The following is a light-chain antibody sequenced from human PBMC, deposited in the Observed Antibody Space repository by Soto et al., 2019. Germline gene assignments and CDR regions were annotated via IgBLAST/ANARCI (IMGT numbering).Light chain of an antibody. Sequence: DIQMTQSPSSLSASTGDRVTITCRASQSISSYLNWYQQKPGKAPKLLIYAASSLQSGVPSRFSGSGSGTDFTLTISSLQPEDFATYYCQQLHDYPITFGQGTRLEIK. J-gene: IGKJ5*01. CDR1: QSISSY. CDR2: AAS. CDR3: QQLHDYPIT. V-gene: IGKV1-39*01.